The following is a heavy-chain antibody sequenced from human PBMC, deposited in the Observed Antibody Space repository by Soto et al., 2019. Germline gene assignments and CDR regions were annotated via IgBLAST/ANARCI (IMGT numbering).Heavy chain of an antibody. CDR1: GGSISSYY. Sequence: PSETLSLTCTVSGGSISSYYWSWIRQPPGKGLEWIGYIYYSGSTNYNPSLKSRVTISVDTSKNQFSLKLSSATAADTAVYYCARGIRGFNYYDSSGYYSYYFDYWGQGTLVTVSS. D-gene: IGHD3-22*01. CDR2: IYYSGST. J-gene: IGHJ4*02. CDR3: ARGIRGFNYYDSSGYYSYYFDY. V-gene: IGHV4-59*12.